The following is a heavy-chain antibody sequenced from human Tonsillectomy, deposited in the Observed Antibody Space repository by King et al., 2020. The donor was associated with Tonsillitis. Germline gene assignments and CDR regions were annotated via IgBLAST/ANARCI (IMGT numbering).Heavy chain of an antibody. D-gene: IGHD1-26*01. CDR2: ISYDGSNK. CDR3: AKEVSYSGSFYYYHGMDV. J-gene: IGHJ6*02. CDR1: GFTFSSYG. Sequence: VQLVESGGGVVQPGRSLRLSCAASGFTFSSYGMHWVRQAPGKGLEWVAVISYDGSNKYYADSVKGRFTISRDNSKNTLYLQMNSLRVEDTAGYYCAKEVSYSGSFYYYHGMDVWGQGTTVTVSS. V-gene: IGHV3-30*18.